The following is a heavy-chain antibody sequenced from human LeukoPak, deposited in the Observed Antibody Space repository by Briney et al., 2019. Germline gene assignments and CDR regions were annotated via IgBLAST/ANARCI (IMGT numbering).Heavy chain of an antibody. CDR2: IYSGGST. Sequence: GGSLRLSCAVSGFTVSSNYMSWVRQAPGKGLEWVSGIYSGGSTYYADSVKGRFTISRDNSKNTLYLQMNSLRAEDTAVYYCARDKYNWNDLGYWGQRTLVTVSS. V-gene: IGHV3-53*01. J-gene: IGHJ4*02. CDR3: ARDKYNWNDLGY. D-gene: IGHD1-20*01. CDR1: GFTVSSNY.